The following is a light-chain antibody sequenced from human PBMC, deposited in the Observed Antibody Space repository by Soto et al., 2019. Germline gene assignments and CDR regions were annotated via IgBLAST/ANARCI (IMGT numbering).Light chain of an antibody. CDR2: EVS. CDR3: SSYTRSSTYV. J-gene: IGLJ1*01. V-gene: IGLV2-14*01. CDR1: SSDVGGYNY. Sequence: QSVLTQPASVSGSPGQSITISCTGTSSDVGGYNYVSWYQQHPGKAPKLMIYEVSNRPSGVSNRFSGSKSGNTASLTISGLQAEDEADYYCSSYTRSSTYVFGTGTKVTX.